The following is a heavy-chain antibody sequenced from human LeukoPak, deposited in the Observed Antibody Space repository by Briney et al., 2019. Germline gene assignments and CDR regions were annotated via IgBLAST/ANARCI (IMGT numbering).Heavy chain of an antibody. CDR3: AKDRPNWAIDG. D-gene: IGHD3-16*01. J-gene: IGHJ4*02. CDR2: IWYDGSNK. V-gene: IGHV3-33*06. CDR1: GFTFSSYG. Sequence: PGGSLRLSCAASGFTFSSYGMHWVRQAPGKGLEWAAVIWYDGSNKYYADSVKGRFTISRDNSKNTLYLQMNSLRAEDTAVYYCAKDRPNWAIDGWGQGTLVTVSS.